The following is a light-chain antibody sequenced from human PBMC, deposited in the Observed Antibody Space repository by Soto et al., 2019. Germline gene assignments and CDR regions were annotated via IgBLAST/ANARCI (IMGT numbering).Light chain of an antibody. CDR2: EVS. CDR1: SSDVGSYNL. V-gene: IGLV2-23*02. CDR3: CSYGGSSTWV. J-gene: IGLJ3*02. Sequence: QSVLTQPASVSGSPGQSITISCTGTSSDVGSYNLVSWYQQHPGKAPKLMIYEVSKRSSGDSNSFSGSKSGNTASLTISGLQAEDEADYYCCSYGGSSTWVFGGGTKLTVL.